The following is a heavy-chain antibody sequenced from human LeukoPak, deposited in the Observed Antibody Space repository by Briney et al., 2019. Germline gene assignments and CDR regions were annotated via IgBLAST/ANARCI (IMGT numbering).Heavy chain of an antibody. CDR2: INPNSGGT. D-gene: IGHD4-17*01. CDR3: ARVRGVTTLGY. V-gene: IGHV1-2*04. CDR1: GYTFTGYY. J-gene: IGHJ4*02. Sequence: ASVKVSCKASGYTFTGYYMHWVRQAPGQGLEWMGWINPNSGGTNYAQKFQGWVTMTRDTSVSTAYMELSRLRSDDTAVYYCARVRGVTTLGYWGQGTLVTVSS.